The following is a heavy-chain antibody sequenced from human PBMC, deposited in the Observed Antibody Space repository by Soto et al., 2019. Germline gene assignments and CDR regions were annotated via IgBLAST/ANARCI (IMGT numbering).Heavy chain of an antibody. CDR2: IYSGGST. Sequence: GESLKISCAASGFTVSSNYMSWVRQAPGKGLEWVSVIYSGGSTYYADSVKGRFTISRDNSKNTLYLQMNSLRAEDTAVYYCAREREYYGSGSYYNYYMDVWGKGTTVTVSS. V-gene: IGHV3-53*01. CDR1: GFTVSSNY. J-gene: IGHJ6*03. CDR3: AREREYYGSGSYYNYYMDV. D-gene: IGHD3-10*01.